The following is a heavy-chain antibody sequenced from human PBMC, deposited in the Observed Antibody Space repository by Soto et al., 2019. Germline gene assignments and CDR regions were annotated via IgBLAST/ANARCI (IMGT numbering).Heavy chain of an antibody. CDR3: AREASVLIPAAQPSRFDS. D-gene: IGHD2-2*01. CDR1: GYSFMKYS. J-gene: IGHJ4*02. V-gene: IGHV1-18*01. CDR2: ISPYSGYT. Sequence: GASMKVSFHVFGYSFMKYSTPWVLQAPGQGLEWVGWISPYSGYTHSAQKFHGRLTLTTDTAASTAYMELRILRSADTALYYCAREASVLIPAAQPSRFDSWGQGTLVTVSS.